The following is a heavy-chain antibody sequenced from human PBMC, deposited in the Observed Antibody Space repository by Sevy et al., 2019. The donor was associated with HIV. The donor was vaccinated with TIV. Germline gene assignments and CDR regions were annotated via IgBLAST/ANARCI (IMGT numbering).Heavy chain of an antibody. Sequence: GGSLRLSCAASGFTFSRNWMTWVRQAPGKGLEWVANIKEDGSEKYYVDSVKGRFTISRDNAKNSLYLQMDSLRADDTAMYFCASTSGTIAAADYFFDYWGQGTLVTVSS. V-gene: IGHV3-7*01. CDR3: ASTSGTIAAADYFFDY. CDR2: IKEDGSEK. J-gene: IGHJ4*02. D-gene: IGHD6-13*01. CDR1: GFTFSRNW.